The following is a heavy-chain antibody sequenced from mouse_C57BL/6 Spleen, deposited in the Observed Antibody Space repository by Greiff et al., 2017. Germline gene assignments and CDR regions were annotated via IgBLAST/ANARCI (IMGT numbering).Heavy chain of an antibody. V-gene: IGHV3-6*01. CDR2: ISYDGSN. D-gene: IGHD4-1*01. Sequence: EVKLMESGPGLVKPSQSLSLTCSVTGYSITSGYYWNWIRQFPGNKLEWMGYISYDGSNNYNPSLKNRISITRDTSKNQFFLKLNSVTTEDTATYYCARELGRVYYFDYWGQGTTLTVSS. CDR1: GYSITSGYY. CDR3: ARELGRVYYFDY. J-gene: IGHJ2*01.